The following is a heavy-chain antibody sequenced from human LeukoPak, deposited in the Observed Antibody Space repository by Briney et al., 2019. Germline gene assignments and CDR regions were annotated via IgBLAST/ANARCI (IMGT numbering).Heavy chain of an antibody. CDR2: IYYSGTT. Sequence: SETLSLTCTVSGGSIRSGDYFWSWIRQPPGKGLEWIGYIYYSGTTYYNPSLKSRVTISVDTSKNLFSLKLSSVTAADTAVYYCARDRAYSGCDYTSDYWGQGTLVTVSS. CDR1: GGSIRSGDYF. D-gene: IGHD5-12*01. V-gene: IGHV4-30-4*08. J-gene: IGHJ4*02. CDR3: ARDRAYSGCDYTSDY.